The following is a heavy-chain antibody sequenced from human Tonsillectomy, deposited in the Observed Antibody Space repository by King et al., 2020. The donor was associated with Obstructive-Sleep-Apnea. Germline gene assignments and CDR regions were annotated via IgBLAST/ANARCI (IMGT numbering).Heavy chain of an antibody. CDR3: ATPPGFYDSSPLDY. Sequence: VQLVESVVGLVEPGGSLRLSLADSGFIFTNAWMTWVRQAPGKGLEWVGHIKSEAAGGTIDYAAPVKGRCTIARDDSKNTLYLQLNSLKIEDTAVYYCATPPGFYDSSPLDYWGQGTLVTVSS. CDR1: GFIFTNAW. J-gene: IGHJ4*02. V-gene: IGHV3-15*01. D-gene: IGHD3-22*01. CDR2: IKSEAAGGTI.